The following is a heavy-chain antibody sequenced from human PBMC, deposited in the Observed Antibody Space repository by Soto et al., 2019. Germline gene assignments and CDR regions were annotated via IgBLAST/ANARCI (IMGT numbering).Heavy chain of an antibody. J-gene: IGHJ4*02. CDR3: AKGHRQQLVRGGYFDY. CDR1: GGSISSYY. V-gene: IGHV4-59*01. CDR2: IYYSGGT. Sequence: SETLSLTCTVSGGSISSYYWMWIRQLPGKGLEWMGYIYYSGGTNYNPSLQSRVTMSVDTPKNQFSLKLTSVTAADTAVYYCAKGHRQQLVRGGYFDYWGQGALVTVSS. D-gene: IGHD6-13*01.